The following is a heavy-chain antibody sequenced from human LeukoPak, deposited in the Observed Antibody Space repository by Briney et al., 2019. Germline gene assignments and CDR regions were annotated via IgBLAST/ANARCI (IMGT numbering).Heavy chain of an antibody. CDR3: ARGPGWNYFDY. Sequence: GRSLRLSCAASGFTFRSYAMQWVRQSPGKGLEWLAAISYDGSNKDYADSVKGRFTISRDNSKNTLYLQMNSLRAEDTAVYYCARGPGWNYFDYWGQGTLVTVSS. CDR1: GFTFRSYA. V-gene: IGHV3-30-3*01. J-gene: IGHJ4*02. D-gene: IGHD2-15*01. CDR2: ISYDGSNK.